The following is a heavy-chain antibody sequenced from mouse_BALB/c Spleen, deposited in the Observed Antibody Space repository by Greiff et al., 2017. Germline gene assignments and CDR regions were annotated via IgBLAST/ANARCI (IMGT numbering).Heavy chain of an antibody. Sequence: EVQGVESGGDLVKPGGSLKLSCAASGFTFSSYGMSWVRQTPDKRLEWVATISSGGSYTYYPDSVKGRFTISRDNAKNTLYLQMSSLKSEDTAMYYCARHYRYDVGWYFDVWGAGTTVTVSS. CDR1: GFTFSSYG. V-gene: IGHV5-6*01. J-gene: IGHJ1*01. CDR3: ARHYRYDVGWYFDV. CDR2: ISSGGSYT. D-gene: IGHD2-14*01.